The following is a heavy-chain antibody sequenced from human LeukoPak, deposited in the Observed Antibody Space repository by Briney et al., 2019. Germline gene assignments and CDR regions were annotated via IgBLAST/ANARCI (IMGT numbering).Heavy chain of an antibody. CDR2: IYTSGST. CDR1: GGSISSYY. Sequence: SETLSLTCTVSGGSISSYYWSWIRQPAGKGLEWIGRIYTSGSTNYNPSLKSRVTMSVDTSKNQFSLKLSSVTAADTAVYYCTTGVHGIAAAGDYYFDYWGRGTLVTVSS. J-gene: IGHJ4*02. D-gene: IGHD6-13*01. V-gene: IGHV4-4*07. CDR3: TTGVHGIAAAGDYYFDY.